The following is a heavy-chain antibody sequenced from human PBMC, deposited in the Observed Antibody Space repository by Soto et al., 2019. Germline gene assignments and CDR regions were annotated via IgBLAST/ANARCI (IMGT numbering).Heavy chain of an antibody. CDR2: IYYSGST. CDR1: GGSISSYY. Sequence: SETLSLTCTVSGGSISSYYWSWIRQPPGKGLEWIGYIYYSGSTNYNPSLKSRVTISVDTSKNQFSLKLSSVTAADTAVYYCARGWAKYFDWLLYRPNWFDPWGQGTLVTVSS. D-gene: IGHD3-9*01. V-gene: IGHV4-59*01. J-gene: IGHJ5*02. CDR3: ARGWAKYFDWLLYRPNWFDP.